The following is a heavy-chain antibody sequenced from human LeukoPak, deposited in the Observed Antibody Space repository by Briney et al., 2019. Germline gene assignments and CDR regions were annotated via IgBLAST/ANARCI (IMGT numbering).Heavy chain of an antibody. D-gene: IGHD6-13*01. Sequence: GESLKISYKGSGYSFTSYWIGWVRQMPGKGLEWMGIIYPGDSDTRYSPSFQGQVTISADKSISTAYLQWSSLKASDTAMYYCARLGTHETLVPGSIAAAGTDYWGQGTLVTVSS. J-gene: IGHJ4*02. CDR2: IYPGDSDT. CDR1: GYSFTSYW. V-gene: IGHV5-51*01. CDR3: ARLGTHETLVPGSIAAAGTDY.